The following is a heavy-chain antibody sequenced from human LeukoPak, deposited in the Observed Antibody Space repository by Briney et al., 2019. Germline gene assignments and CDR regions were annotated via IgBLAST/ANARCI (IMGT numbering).Heavy chain of an antibody. J-gene: IGHJ4*02. CDR3: ARHGAFFDY. D-gene: IGHD1-26*01. CDR2: IYYSGST. Sequence: PSETLPLTCTVSGGSISSSSYYWGWIRQPPGKGLEWIGSIYYSGSTYYNPSLKSRVTISVDTSKNQFSLKLSSVTAADTAVYYCARHGAFFDYWGQGTLVTVSS. V-gene: IGHV4-39*01. CDR1: GGSISSSSYY.